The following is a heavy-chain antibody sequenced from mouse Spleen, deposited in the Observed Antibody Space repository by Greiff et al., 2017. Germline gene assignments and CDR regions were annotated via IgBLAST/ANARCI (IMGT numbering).Heavy chain of an antibody. CDR3: ERSLGRKGPWFAY. CDR2: IDPSDSYT. Sequence: QVQLQQPGAELVRPGTSVKLSCKASGYTFTSYWMHWVKQRPGQGLEWIGVIDPSDSYTNYNQKFKGKATLTVDTSSSTAYMQLSSLTSEDSAVYYCERSLGRKGPWFAYWGQGTLVTVSA. J-gene: IGHJ3*01. V-gene: IGHV1-59*01. CDR1: GYTFTSYW. D-gene: IGHD4-1*01.